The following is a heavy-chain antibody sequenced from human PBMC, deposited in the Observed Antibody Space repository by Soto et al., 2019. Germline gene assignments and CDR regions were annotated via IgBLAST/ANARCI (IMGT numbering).Heavy chain of an antibody. CDR2: ISTTSGNT. CDR1: GYTFSSYS. CDR3: ARDNGYYDF. J-gene: IGHJ4*02. Sequence: QLQMVQSGAEVKQPGASVKISCKTSGYTFSSYSINWVRQAPGQGLEWMAWISTTSGNTHYAERVQGRVTVPLDKSARTAFMEMWGLTSDDTAVYFCARDNGYYDFWGQGTLVTVSS. V-gene: IGHV1-18*01. D-gene: IGHD2-8*01.